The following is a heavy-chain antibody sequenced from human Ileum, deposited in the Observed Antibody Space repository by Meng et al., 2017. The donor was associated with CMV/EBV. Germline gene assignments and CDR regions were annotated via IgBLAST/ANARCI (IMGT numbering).Heavy chain of an antibody. CDR1: GFTFSDYY. CDR2: ISSSGSTI. Sequence: GGSLRLSCAASGFTFSDYYMSWIRQAPGKGLEWVSYISSSGSTIFYADSVKGRFTISRDNAKKSLYLQMNSLRAEDTAVYYCAKDPFIVVVPATKSDYWGQGTLVTVSS. D-gene: IGHD2-2*01. CDR3: AKDPFIVVVPATKSDY. J-gene: IGHJ4*02. V-gene: IGHV3-11*01.